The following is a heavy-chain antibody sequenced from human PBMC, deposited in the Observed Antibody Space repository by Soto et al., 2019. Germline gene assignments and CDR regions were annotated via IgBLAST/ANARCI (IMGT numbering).Heavy chain of an antibody. V-gene: IGHV3-23*01. D-gene: IGHD6-13*01. CDR1: GFTFSSYW. J-gene: IGHJ1*01. Sequence: GGSLRLSCAASGFTFSSYWMYWVRQAPGKGLEWVSRISSGGGTTDYADSVKGRFTISRDNSKNTLYLQVNSLRVEDTAVYYCAKDQAAAGTISRYFQHWGQGTLVTVSS. CDR2: ISSGGGTT. CDR3: AKDQAAAGTISRYFQH.